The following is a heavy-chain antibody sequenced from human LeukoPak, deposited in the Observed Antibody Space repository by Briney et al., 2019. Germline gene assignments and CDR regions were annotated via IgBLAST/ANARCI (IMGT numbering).Heavy chain of an antibody. V-gene: IGHV3-23*01. CDR3: AKLATIFGMVIIWSDY. D-gene: IGHD3-3*01. J-gene: IGHJ4*02. CDR2: ISGSGGST. Sequence: GGSLRLSCAASGFTFSSYAMSWVRQAPGRGLEWVSAISGSGGSTYYADSVKGRFTISRDNSKNTLYLQMNSLRAEDTAVYYCAKLATIFGMVIIWSDYWGQGTLVTVSS. CDR1: GFTFSSYA.